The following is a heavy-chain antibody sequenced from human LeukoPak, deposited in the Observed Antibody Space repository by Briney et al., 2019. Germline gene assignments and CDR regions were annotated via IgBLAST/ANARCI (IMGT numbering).Heavy chain of an antibody. J-gene: IGHJ6*03. V-gene: IGHV1-46*01. D-gene: IGHD3-10*01. CDR3: ARGGTTMVRGVTPPYYMDV. CDR1: GYTFTSYY. CDR2: INPSGGST. Sequence: ASVKVSCKASGYTFTSYYMHWVRQAHGQGLEWMGIINPSGGSTSYAQKFQGRVTMTRDTSTSTVYMELSSLRSEDTAVYYCARGGTTMVRGVTPPYYMDVWGKGTTVTISS.